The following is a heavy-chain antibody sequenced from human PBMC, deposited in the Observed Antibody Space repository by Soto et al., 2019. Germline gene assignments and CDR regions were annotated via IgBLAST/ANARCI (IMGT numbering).Heavy chain of an antibody. D-gene: IGHD1-1*01. Sequence: ASVKVSCKASGYTFTSYAMHWVRQAPGQRLEWMGWINAGNGNTKYSQKFQGRVTITRDTSASTAYMELSSLRSEDTAVYYCARGTTLPTTHDYWRQGTLVIVSS. J-gene: IGHJ4*02. V-gene: IGHV1-3*01. CDR3: ARGTTLPTTHDY. CDR1: GYTFTSYA. CDR2: INAGNGNT.